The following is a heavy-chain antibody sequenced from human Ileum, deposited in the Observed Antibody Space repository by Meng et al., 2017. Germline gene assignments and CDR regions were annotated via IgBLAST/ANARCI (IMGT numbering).Heavy chain of an antibody. Sequence: QLQLQESGPGLVKPSETLSLMSTGPGGSISSSSHCCDWIRQPPGKGLEWIGSICYSGNTYYNPSLKSRVSMSVDTSKKQISLKLNSVTAADTAVYYCARRTGEVDLLDYWGQGTLVTVSS. V-gene: IGHV4-39*01. CDR2: ICYSGNT. CDR1: GGSISSSSHC. CDR3: ARRTGEVDLLDY. D-gene: IGHD7-27*01. J-gene: IGHJ4*02.